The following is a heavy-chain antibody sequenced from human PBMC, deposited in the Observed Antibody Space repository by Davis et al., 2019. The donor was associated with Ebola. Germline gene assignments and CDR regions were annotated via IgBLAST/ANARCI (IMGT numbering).Heavy chain of an antibody. CDR3: ARDGGSSWYYFDY. J-gene: IGHJ4*02. Sequence: GGSLRLSCAASGFTFTDHAMHWVRRAPGKGLEYVAFISINGGTTYYANSVQGRFTISRDNSKNTLYLEMGSLRPEDMAVYYCARDGGSSWYYFDYWGQGTLVTVSS. D-gene: IGHD6-13*01. CDR1: GFTFTDHA. CDR2: ISINGGTT. V-gene: IGHV3-64*01.